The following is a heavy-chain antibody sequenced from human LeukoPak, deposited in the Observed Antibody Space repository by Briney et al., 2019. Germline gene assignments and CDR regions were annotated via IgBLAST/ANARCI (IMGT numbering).Heavy chain of an antibody. D-gene: IGHD5-24*01. V-gene: IGHV4-39*07. CDR3: ARVSGSGMATINDRRELVVGDY. CDR1: GGSISSSSHY. Sequence: PSETLSLTCTVSGGSISSSSHYWSWIRQPPGKGLEWIGEINHSGSTNYNPSLKSRVTMSVDTSKNQFSLKLTSVTAADTAVYYCARVSGSGMATINDRRELVVGDYWGQGTLVNVFS. J-gene: IGHJ4*02. CDR2: INHSGST.